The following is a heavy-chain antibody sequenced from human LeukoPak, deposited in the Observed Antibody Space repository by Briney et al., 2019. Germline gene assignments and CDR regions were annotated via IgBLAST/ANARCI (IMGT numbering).Heavy chain of an antibody. Sequence: SGGSLRLSCAASGFTFSSYAMHWVRQAPGKRLEYVSTISSNGGSTYYANSVRGRFTISRDNSKNTLYLQMGSLRVEDMAVYYCARGSYYDILTGPFDYWGQGTLVTVSS. D-gene: IGHD3-9*01. V-gene: IGHV3-64*01. CDR3: ARGSYYDILTGPFDY. J-gene: IGHJ4*02. CDR2: ISSNGGST. CDR1: GFTFSSYA.